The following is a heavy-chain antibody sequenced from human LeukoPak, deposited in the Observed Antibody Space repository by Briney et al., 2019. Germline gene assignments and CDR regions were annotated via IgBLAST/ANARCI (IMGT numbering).Heavy chain of an antibody. CDR1: GFTFSSYG. CDR3: AKIFRHSTDY. J-gene: IGHJ4*02. D-gene: IGHD6-13*01. CDR2: IRYDGSNK. Sequence: PGGSLRLPCAASGFTFSSYGMHWVRQAPGKGLEWVAFIRYDGSNKYYADSVKGRFTISRDNSKNTLYLQMNSLRAEDTAVYYCAKIFRHSTDYWGQGTLVTVSS. V-gene: IGHV3-30*02.